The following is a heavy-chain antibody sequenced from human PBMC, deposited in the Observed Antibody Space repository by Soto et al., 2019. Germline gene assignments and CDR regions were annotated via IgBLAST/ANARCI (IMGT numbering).Heavy chain of an antibody. Sequence: PGGSLRLSCAASGFTVSSYWMHWVRQAPGKGLVWVSRIDSDGSGKIYTDSVKGRFTIFRDNAKNTLSLQMTSLRAEDTAVYYCVRGGTGTFDFWGQGTLVTVSS. CDR1: GFTVSSYW. V-gene: IGHV3-74*01. CDR2: IDSDGSGK. CDR3: VRGGTGTFDF. D-gene: IGHD1-1*01. J-gene: IGHJ4*02.